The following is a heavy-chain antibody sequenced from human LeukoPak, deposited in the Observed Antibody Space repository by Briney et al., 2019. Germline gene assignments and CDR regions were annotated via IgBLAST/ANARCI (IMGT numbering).Heavy chain of an antibody. V-gene: IGHV1-69*06. CDR2: IIPIIGTT. J-gene: IGHJ4*02. CDR3: LRGLTNFDS. CDR1: VDTFSKYA. D-gene: IGHD1-14*01. Sequence: ASVNISYKASVDTFSKYAISWVRQAPGQGLEWMGGIIPIIGTTHYAQRFQGSVTMSADNSTTTAYLDLSSLRSNDTAMYYCLRGLTNFDSWGQGTLVTVSS.